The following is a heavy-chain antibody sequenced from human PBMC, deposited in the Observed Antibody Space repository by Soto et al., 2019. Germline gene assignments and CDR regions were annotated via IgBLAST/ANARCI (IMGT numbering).Heavy chain of an antibody. CDR3: ARSLGTALPGDCSSTSCPNWFDP. D-gene: IGHD2-2*01. V-gene: IGHV1-2*04. CDR1: GYTFTGYY. Sequence: ASVKVSCKASGYTFTGYYMHWVRQAPGQGLEWMGWINPNSGGTNYAQKFQGWVTMTRDTSISTAYMELSRLRSDDTAVYYCARSLGTALPGDCSSTSCPNWFDPWGQGTLVTVSS. J-gene: IGHJ5*02. CDR2: INPNSGGT.